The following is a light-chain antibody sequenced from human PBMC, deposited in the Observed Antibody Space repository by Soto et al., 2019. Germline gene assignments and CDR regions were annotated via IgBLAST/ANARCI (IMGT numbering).Light chain of an antibody. Sequence: DIQMTQSPSTLSASVGDRVTITCRASQSISSWMAWYQQKPGKAPKLLIYKASSLESGVPSRFSGSGSETTFALTISSLQPDDFATYYCQQYNSYWTFGQGTKVEIK. V-gene: IGKV1-5*03. J-gene: IGKJ1*01. CDR3: QQYNSYWT. CDR1: QSISSW. CDR2: KAS.